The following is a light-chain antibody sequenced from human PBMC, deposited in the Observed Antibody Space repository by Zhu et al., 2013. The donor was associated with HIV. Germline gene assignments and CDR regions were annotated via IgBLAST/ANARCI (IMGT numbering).Light chain of an antibody. Sequence: EIVMTQSPATLSVSPGERAALSCRASQSVSSNLAWYQQKPGQPPRLLIFGASTRATGVSARFSGSGSGTDFTLTVSSLQSDDVAVYYCQHYNNWPPWTFGQGTEVEV. J-gene: IGKJ1*01. V-gene: IGKV3-15*01. CDR2: GAS. CDR3: QHYNNWPPWT. CDR1: QSVSSN.